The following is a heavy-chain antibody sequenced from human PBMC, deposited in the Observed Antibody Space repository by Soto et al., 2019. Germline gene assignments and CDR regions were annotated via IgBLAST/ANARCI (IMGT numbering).Heavy chain of an antibody. Sequence: QVQLQESGPGLVKPSQTLSLTCSVSGDSVNSGGHYWNWIRQHPGKGLEWVGYTHASGVTSYNPSRKSRLDISVDMSKNEVSLKLTSVTAADTAVYFCSIEGGYGPKGYAFDIWGQGTMVTVSS. CDR2: THASGVT. CDR3: SIEGGYGPKGYAFDI. J-gene: IGHJ3*02. CDR1: GDSVNSGGHY. V-gene: IGHV4-31*03. D-gene: IGHD4-17*01.